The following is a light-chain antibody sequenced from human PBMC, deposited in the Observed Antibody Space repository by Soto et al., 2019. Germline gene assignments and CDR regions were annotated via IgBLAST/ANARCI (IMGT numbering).Light chain of an antibody. J-gene: IGKJ2*01. CDR1: QSVSPS. CDR3: QQYESFSPYT. CDR2: DAS. Sequence: GDRVTITCRASQSVSPSLAWYQQKPGKAPKLLIYDASTLESGVPSRFSGSGYGTEFTLTINSLQPGDFATYYCQQYESFSPYTFGQGTRLEI. V-gene: IGKV1-5*01.